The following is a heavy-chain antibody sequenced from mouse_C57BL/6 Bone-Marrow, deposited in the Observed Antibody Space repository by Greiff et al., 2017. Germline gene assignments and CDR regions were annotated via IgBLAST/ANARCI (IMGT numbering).Heavy chain of an antibody. Sequence: EVQLQQSGPELVKPGASVKISCKASGYTFTDYYMNWVKQSHGKSLEWIGDINPNNGGTSYNQKFKGKDTLTVDKSSSTAYMELRSLTSEDSAVYYCARDDYDVRYAMDYWGQGTSVTVSS. CDR3: ARDDYDVRYAMDY. V-gene: IGHV1-26*01. D-gene: IGHD2-4*01. CDR2: INPNNGGT. CDR1: GYTFTDYY. J-gene: IGHJ4*01.